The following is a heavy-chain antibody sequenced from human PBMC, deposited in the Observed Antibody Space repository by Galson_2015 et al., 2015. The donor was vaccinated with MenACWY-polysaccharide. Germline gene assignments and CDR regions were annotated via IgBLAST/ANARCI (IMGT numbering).Heavy chain of an antibody. CDR1: GYKFSSYV. CDR3: SRIIARKHTFVDS. Sequence: SVKVSCKASGYKFSSYVINWVRQASGQGLEWMGWMNPNSGNTGYAQKFQGRVAMTRDTATSTAYMELRMLRYDDTAVYYCSRIIARKHTFVDSW. J-gene: IGHJ5*01. D-gene: IGHD2-21*01. V-gene: IGHV1-8*01. CDR2: MNPNSGNT.